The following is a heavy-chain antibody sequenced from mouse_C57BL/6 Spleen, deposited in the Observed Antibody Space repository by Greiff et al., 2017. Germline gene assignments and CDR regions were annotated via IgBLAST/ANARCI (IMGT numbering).Heavy chain of an antibody. CDR1: GYTFTSYW. V-gene: IGHV1-53*01. Sequence: QVHVKQPGTELVKPGASVKLSCKASGYTFTSYWMHWVKQRPGQGLEWIGNINPSNGGTNYNEKFKSKATLTVDKSSSTAYMQLSSLTSEDSAVYYCARGRWDYFDYWGQGTTLTVAS. D-gene: IGHD1-1*02. CDR2: INPSNGGT. J-gene: IGHJ2*01. CDR3: ARGRWDYFDY.